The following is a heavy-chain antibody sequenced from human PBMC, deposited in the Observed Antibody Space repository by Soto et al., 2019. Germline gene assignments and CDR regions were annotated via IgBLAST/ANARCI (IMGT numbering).Heavy chain of an antibody. CDR3: ARDSEGYSSGWSTDDAFDI. J-gene: IGHJ3*02. D-gene: IGHD6-19*01. CDR1: GGTFSSYA. V-gene: IGHV1-69*13. CDR2: IIPIFGTA. Sequence: SVKVSCKASGGTFSSYAISWVRQAPGQGLEWMGGIIPIFGTANYAQKFRGGVTITADESTSTAYMELSSLRSEDTAVYYCARDSEGYSSGWSTDDAFDIWGQGTMVTVSS.